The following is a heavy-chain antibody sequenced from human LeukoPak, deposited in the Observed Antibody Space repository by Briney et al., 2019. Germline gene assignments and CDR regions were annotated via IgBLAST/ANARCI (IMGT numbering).Heavy chain of an antibody. Sequence: GGSLRLSCAASGFTFSDYYMSWIRQAPGKGLEWVSYISSSGSTIYYADSVKGRFTISRDNAKNSLYLQMNSLRAEDTAVYYCARGQSGYGSGSYYNVYWFDPWGQGTLVTVSS. CDR3: ARGQSGYGSGSYYNVYWFDP. D-gene: IGHD3-10*01. CDR2: ISSSGSTI. J-gene: IGHJ5*02. CDR1: GFTFSDYY. V-gene: IGHV3-11*04.